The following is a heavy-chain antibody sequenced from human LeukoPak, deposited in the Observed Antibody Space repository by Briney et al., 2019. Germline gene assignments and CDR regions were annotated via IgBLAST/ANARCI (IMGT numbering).Heavy chain of an antibody. V-gene: IGHV3-64*01. CDR3: ARVAYGYYYMDV. D-gene: IGHD4-17*01. CDR2: VSSDGGST. J-gene: IGHJ6*03. CDR1: GFTISSYV. Sequence: GGSLRLSCAASGFTISSYVMQWVRQAPGKGLEYVSAVSSDGGSTYYANSVKGRFTISRDNSKNTLYLQMGSLRVEDMAVYYCARVAYGYYYMDVWGEGTTVTVSS.